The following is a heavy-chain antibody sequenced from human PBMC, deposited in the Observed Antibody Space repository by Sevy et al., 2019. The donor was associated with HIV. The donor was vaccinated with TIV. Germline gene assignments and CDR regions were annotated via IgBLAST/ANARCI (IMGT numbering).Heavy chain of an antibody. CDR2: IKQDGSDK. CDR1: GFTFSGYW. D-gene: IGHD1-26*01. J-gene: IGHJ4*02. Sequence: GGSLRLSCAASGFTFSGYWMNWVRQAPGQGLKWVANIKQDGSDKHYVDSVKGRFTISRDNAKNSLYLQMNSLRVEDTAVYYCANEQYGRFDSWGQGTLVTVSS. CDR3: ANEQYGRFDS. V-gene: IGHV3-7*01.